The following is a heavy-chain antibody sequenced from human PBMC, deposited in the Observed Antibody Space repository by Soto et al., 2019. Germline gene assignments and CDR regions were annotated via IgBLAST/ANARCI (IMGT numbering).Heavy chain of an antibody. V-gene: IGHV1-18*01. J-gene: IGHJ4*02. CDR1: GYTFTSYG. CDR3: ARDYQRWLQKPPGY. D-gene: IGHD5-12*01. CDR2: ISAYNGNT. Sequence: ASVKVSCKASGYTFTSYGISWVRQAPGQGLEWMGWISAYNGNTNYAQKLQGRVTMTTDTATSTAYMELRSLRSDDTAVYYCARDYQRWLQKPPGYWGQGPLVTVSS.